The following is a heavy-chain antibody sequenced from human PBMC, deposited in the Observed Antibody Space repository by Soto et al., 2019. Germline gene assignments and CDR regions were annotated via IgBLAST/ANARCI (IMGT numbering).Heavy chain of an antibody. J-gene: IGHJ4*02. Sequence: SETLSLTCTVSGGSISSSSYYWGWIRQPPGKGLEWIGSIYYSGSTYYNPSLKSRVTISVDTSKNQFSLKLMSLTATDTAVYYCGRLEGLATISYYFDYWGQGALVTVSS. D-gene: IGHD3-9*01. CDR2: IYYSGST. CDR3: GRLEGLATISYYFDY. V-gene: IGHV4-39*01. CDR1: GGSISSSSYY.